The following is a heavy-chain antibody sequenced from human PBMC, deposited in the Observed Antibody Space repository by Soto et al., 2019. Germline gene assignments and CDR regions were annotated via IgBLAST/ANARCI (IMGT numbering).Heavy chain of an antibody. CDR1: GGTFSSYA. D-gene: IGHD1-26*01. Sequence: QVQLVQSGAEVKKPGSSVKVSCKASGGTFSSYAISWVRQAPGQGLEWLGGIIPIFGTANYAQKFQGRVTITADESTTTAYTELSSLRSEDTAVYYSATYPRGSGYYYGMDVWGQGTTVTVS. CDR2: IIPIFGTA. CDR3: ATYPRGSGYYYGMDV. J-gene: IGHJ6*02. V-gene: IGHV1-69*12.